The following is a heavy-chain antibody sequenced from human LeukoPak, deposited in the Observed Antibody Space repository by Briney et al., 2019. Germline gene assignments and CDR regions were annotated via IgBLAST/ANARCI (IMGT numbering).Heavy chain of an antibody. Sequence: SGGSLRLSCAASGFTFSSYAMSWVRQAPGKGLEWVSAISGSGGSTYYADSVKGRFTISRDNSKNTLYLQMNSLRAEDTAVYYCAKDLAYKQWLAADPWGQGTLVTVSS. CDR2: ISGSGGST. D-gene: IGHD6-19*01. CDR1: GFTFSSYA. V-gene: IGHV3-23*01. J-gene: IGHJ5*02. CDR3: AKDLAYKQWLAADP.